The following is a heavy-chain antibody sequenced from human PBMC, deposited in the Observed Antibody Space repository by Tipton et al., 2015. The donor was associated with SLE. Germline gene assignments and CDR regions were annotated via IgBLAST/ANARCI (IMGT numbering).Heavy chain of an antibody. Sequence: TLSLTCTVSGGSIDSSSFYWGWVRQPPGKGLEWIGTIYYSGSTSYNPSLKSRVVVSVDTSKKYFSLKLRSVTAADTAVYYCASGILTGNAAFDVWGQGTMVTVSP. CDR2: IYYSGST. V-gene: IGHV4-39*02. D-gene: IGHD3-9*01. J-gene: IGHJ3*01. CDR1: GGSIDSSSFY. CDR3: ASGILTGNAAFDV.